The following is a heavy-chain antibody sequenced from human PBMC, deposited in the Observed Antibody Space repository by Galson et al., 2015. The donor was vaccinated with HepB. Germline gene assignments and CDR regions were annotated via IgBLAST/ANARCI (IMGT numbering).Heavy chain of an antibody. CDR2: ISGSGGST. V-gene: IGHV3-23*01. CDR3: AKDPPDSSSAAPFDY. D-gene: IGHD6-6*01. CDR1: GFTFSSYA. Sequence: SLRLSCAASGFTFSSYAMSWVRQAPGKGLEWVSAISGSGGSTYYADSVKGRFTISRDNSKNTRYLQMNSLRAEDTAVYYCAKDPPDSSSAAPFDYLGQGTLVTVSS. J-gene: IGHJ4*02.